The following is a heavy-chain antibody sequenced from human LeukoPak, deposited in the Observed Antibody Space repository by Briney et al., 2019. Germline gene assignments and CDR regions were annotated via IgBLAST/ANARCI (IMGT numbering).Heavy chain of an antibody. CDR1: GYTFTSYA. CDR2: INAGNGNT. CDR3: ARSEDTAMVTWSYFDY. D-gene: IGHD5-18*01. J-gene: IGHJ4*02. V-gene: IGHV1-3*01. Sequence: GASVKVSCKASGYTFTSYAMHWVRQAPGQRLEWMGWINAGNGNTKYSQKFQGRVTITRDTSASTAYMELSSLRSEDTAVYYCARSEDTAMVTWSYFDYWGQGTLVTVSS.